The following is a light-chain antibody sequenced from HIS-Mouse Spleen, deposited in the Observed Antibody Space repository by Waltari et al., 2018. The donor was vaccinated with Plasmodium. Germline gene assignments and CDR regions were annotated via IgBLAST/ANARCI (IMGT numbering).Light chain of an antibody. V-gene: IGKV1D-13*01. Sequence: AIQLTQSPSSLSASVGDRVPITRRASQGISSALAWYKQKPGKAPKLLIYDASSLESGVPSRFVGSGSGTDFTLTISSLQPEDFATYYCQQFNNYPSITFGQGTRLEIK. CDR1: QGISSA. CDR3: QQFNNYPSIT. J-gene: IGKJ5*01. CDR2: DAS.